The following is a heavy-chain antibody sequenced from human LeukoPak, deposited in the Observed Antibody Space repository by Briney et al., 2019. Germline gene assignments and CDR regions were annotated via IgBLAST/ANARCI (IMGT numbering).Heavy chain of an antibody. J-gene: IGHJ4*02. D-gene: IGHD3-3*01. V-gene: IGHV3-23*01. CDR1: GFTFRTYA. CDR2: ISGSGGGK. CDR3: AKEGSIAVFWSGYDY. Sequence: GGSLRLSCVASGFTFRTYAMSWVRQAPGRGLEWVSTISGSGGGKYYADSVKGRFTISRDISKNTVYLQMNSLRAEDSAVYLCAKEGSIAVFWSGYDYWGQGTLVTVSS.